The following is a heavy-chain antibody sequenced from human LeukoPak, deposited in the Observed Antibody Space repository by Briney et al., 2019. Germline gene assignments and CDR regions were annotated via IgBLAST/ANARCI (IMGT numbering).Heavy chain of an antibody. CDR2: INAGNGDT. D-gene: IGHD2-21*01. Sequence: ASVKVSCKASGYTFTTYTIHWVRQAPGQRLEWIGWINAGNGDTKFSQKFQGRVTITRDTSASTAYMELSSLRSDDTAVYYCARDLACADNCYIFFDYWGQGTLVTVSS. J-gene: IGHJ4*02. CDR1: GYTFTTYT. CDR3: ARDLACADNCYIFFDY. V-gene: IGHV1-3*01.